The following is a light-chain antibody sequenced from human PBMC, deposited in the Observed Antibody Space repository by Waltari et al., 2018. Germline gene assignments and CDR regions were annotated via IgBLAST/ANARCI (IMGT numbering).Light chain of an antibody. J-gene: IGLJ2*01. CDR3: TSYTSTNTVI. CDR1: GSDIGGYNY. Sequence: QSALTQPASVSGSPGQSITISCPGTGSDIGGYNYVSWYQQHPGKAPKLMIYDVNRWPSGVSNRFSGSKSGNTASLTISGLQAEDEADYYCTSYTSTNTVIFGGGTKVTVL. V-gene: IGLV2-14*03. CDR2: DVN.